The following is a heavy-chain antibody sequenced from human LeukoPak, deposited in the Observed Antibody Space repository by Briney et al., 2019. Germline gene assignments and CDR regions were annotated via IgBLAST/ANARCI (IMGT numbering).Heavy chain of an antibody. CDR3: ARGVYSSNNWFDP. Sequence: GGSLRLSCAASGFTFSSYAMSWVRQAPGKGLEWVSAISGSGGSTYYADSVKGRFTISRDNSKSTLYLQMNSLRAEDTAVYYCARGVYSSNNWFDPWGQGTLVTVSS. D-gene: IGHD5-18*01. J-gene: IGHJ5*02. V-gene: IGHV3-23*01. CDR1: GFTFSSYA. CDR2: ISGSGGST.